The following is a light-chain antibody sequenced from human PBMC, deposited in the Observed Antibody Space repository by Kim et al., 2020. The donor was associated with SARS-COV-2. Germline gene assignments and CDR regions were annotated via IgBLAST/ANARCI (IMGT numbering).Light chain of an antibody. Sequence: VALGQTDRITCKGDSLRSYYASWYQQKPGQAPILVIYGKNNRPSGIPDRFSGSSSGNTASLTITGTQAGDEADYYCNSRNSNDNVVFGGGTKLTVL. CDR2: GKN. CDR3: NSRNSNDNVV. V-gene: IGLV3-19*01. J-gene: IGLJ2*01. CDR1: SLRSYY.